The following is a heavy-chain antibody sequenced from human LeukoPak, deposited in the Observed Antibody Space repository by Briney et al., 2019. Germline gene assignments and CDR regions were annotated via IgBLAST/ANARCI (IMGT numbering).Heavy chain of an antibody. Sequence: ASVKVSCKASGYTFTSYGIRGVRPAPAQGREWMGWISAYSGNTNYAQKLQGRVTMTTDISTSTAYMELRSLRSDDTAVYYCARASVYYDFWSGYYTVDYWGQGTLVTVSS. CDR3: ARASVYYDFWSGYYTVDY. V-gene: IGHV1-18*01. D-gene: IGHD3-3*01. J-gene: IGHJ4*02. CDR2: ISAYSGNT. CDR1: GYTFTSYG.